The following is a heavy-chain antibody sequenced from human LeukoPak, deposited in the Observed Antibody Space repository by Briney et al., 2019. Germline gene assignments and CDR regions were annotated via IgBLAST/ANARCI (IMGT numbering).Heavy chain of an antibody. CDR2: INTPGGST. D-gene: IGHD3-22*01. CDR1: GFTFSSSA. J-gene: IGHJ4*02. CDR3: ARDKSSGYYYFDY. V-gene: IGHV3-23*01. Sequence: GGSLRLSCAASGFTFSSSAMSWVRQAPGKGLEWVSAINTPGGSTYYADSVKGRFTISRDNSKNTLYLQMNSLRAEDTALYYCARDKSSGYYYFDYWGQGTLVTVSS.